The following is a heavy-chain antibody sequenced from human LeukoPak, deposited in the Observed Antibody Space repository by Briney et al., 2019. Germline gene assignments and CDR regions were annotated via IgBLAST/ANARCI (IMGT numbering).Heavy chain of an antibody. D-gene: IGHD1-7*01. Sequence: SETLSLTCTVSGGSISSYYWSWIRQPPGKGLEWIGYIYYSGSTNYNPSLKSRVTISVDTSKNQFSLKLSSVTAADTAVYYCARVGTGIRLYYFDYWGQGTMVTVSS. CDR3: ARVGTGIRLYYFDY. CDR1: GGSISSYY. J-gene: IGHJ4*02. V-gene: IGHV4-59*01. CDR2: IYYSGST.